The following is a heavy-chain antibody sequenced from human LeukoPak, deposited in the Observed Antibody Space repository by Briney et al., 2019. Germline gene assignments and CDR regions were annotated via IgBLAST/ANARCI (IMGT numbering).Heavy chain of an antibody. CDR1: GGSFSGYY. CDR2: INHSGST. D-gene: IGHD2-2*03. CDR3: ASHPGYCSSTSCLYYFDY. J-gene: IGHJ4*02. V-gene: IGHV4-34*01. Sequence: PSETPSLTCAVYGGSFSGYYWSWIRQPPGKGLEWIGEINHSGSTNYNPSLKSRVTISVDTSKNQFSLKLSSVTAADTAVYYCASHPGYCSSTSCLYYFDYWGQGTLVTVSS.